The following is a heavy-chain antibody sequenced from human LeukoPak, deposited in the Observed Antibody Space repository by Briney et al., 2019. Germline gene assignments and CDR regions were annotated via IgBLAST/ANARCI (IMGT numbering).Heavy chain of an antibody. V-gene: IGHV1-69*04. CDR2: IIPIPGIA. CDR1: GGTFSSYA. CDR3: STDAGYCNSTTCSYYFDY. D-gene: IGHD2/OR15-2a*01. Sequence: ASVKVSCKASGGTFSSYAISWVRQAPGQGLEWMGRIIPIPGIANYAQKFQGRVTMTEDRSGDTAYMQLSSLRSEDTAVYYCSTDAGYCNSTTCSYYFDYWGQGTLVTVSS. J-gene: IGHJ4*02.